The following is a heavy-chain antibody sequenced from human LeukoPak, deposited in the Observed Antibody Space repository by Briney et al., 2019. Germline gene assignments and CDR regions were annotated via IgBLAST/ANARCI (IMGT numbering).Heavy chain of an antibody. CDR3: ASGDFSAFDI. V-gene: IGHV3-21*01. D-gene: IGHD3-16*02. J-gene: IGHJ3*02. CDR2: ISSSSSYI. CDR1: GFTFSSYS. Sequence: PGGSVRLSCAASGFTFSSYSMNWVRQAPGKGLEWVSSISSSSSYIYYADSVKGRFTISRDNAKNSLYLQMNSLRAEDTAVYYCASGDFSAFDIWGQGTMVTVSS.